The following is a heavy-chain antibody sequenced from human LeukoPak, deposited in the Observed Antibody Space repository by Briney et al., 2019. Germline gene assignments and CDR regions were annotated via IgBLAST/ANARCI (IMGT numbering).Heavy chain of an antibody. Sequence: GGSLRLSCAASGFTFSSIAMYWVRQAPGKGLEWVSGISGSGGSTYYADSVKGRFTISRDNSKNTAYLQMNSLRAEDTAVYYCARLAVVSYYFDYWGQGTLVTVSS. CDR1: GFTFSSIA. J-gene: IGHJ4*02. CDR3: ARLAVVSYYFDY. D-gene: IGHD2-15*01. V-gene: IGHV3-23*01. CDR2: ISGSGGST.